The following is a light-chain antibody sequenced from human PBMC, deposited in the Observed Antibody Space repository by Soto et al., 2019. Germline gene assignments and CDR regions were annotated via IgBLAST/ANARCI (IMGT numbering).Light chain of an antibody. CDR1: SSDVGAYNY. V-gene: IGLV2-8*01. CDR2: DVS. J-gene: IGLJ2*01. Sequence: QSALTQPPSASGSPGQSVTISCSGTSSDVGAYNYVSWYQQHPGKAPKLMIYDVSKRPSGVPDRFSGSKSGNTASLTVSGLQAEDEGDYYCSSYAGSNTVLFGGGTKLTV. CDR3: SSYAGSNTVL.